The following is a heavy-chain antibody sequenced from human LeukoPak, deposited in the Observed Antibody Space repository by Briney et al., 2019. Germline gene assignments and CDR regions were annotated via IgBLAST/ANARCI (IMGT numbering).Heavy chain of an antibody. CDR1: GFTFSSYE. V-gene: IGHV3-48*03. CDR2: ISSSGSTI. J-gene: IGHJ4*02. CDR3: ARPMAGKESLDY. Sequence: GGSLRLSCAASGFTFSSYEMNWVRQAPGKGLEGVSYISSSGSTIYYADSVKGRFTISRDNAKNSLYLQMNSLRAEDTAVYYCARPMAGKESLDYWGQGTLVTVSS. D-gene: IGHD5-24*01.